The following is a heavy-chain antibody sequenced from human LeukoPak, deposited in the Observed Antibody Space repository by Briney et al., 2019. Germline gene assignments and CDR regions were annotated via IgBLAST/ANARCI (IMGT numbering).Heavy chain of an antibody. CDR1: GGSFSGYY. V-gene: IGHV4-34*01. CDR2: INHSGST. Sequence: SETLSLTCAVYGGSFSGYYWSWIRQPPGKGLEWIGEINHSGSTNYNPSLKSRVTISVDTSKNQFSLKLSSVTVADTAVYYCSRGALGYFDWLTPKSRFDYWGQGTLVTVSS. D-gene: IGHD3-9*01. J-gene: IGHJ4*02. CDR3: SRGALGYFDWLTPKSRFDY.